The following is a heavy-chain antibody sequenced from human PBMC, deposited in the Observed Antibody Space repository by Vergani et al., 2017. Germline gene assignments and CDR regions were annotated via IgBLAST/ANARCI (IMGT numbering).Heavy chain of an antibody. CDR2: ISYDGSNK. CDR1: GFTFSSYA. CDR3: ARDRYCSSTSCYRGFDY. V-gene: IGHV3-30-3*01. D-gene: IGHD2-2*02. J-gene: IGHJ4*02. Sequence: VQLVESGGGVVQPGRSLRLSCAASGFTFSSYAMHWVRQAPGKGLEWVAVISYDGSNKYYADSVKGRFTISRDNSKNTLYLQMNSLRAEDTAVYYCARDRYCSSTSCYRGFDYWGQGTLVTVSS.